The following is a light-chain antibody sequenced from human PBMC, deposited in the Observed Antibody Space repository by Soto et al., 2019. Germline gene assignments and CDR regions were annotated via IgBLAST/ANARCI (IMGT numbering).Light chain of an antibody. V-gene: IGKV3-11*01. J-gene: IGKJ1*01. Sequence: EIVLTQSPATLSLSPGERATLSCRASQSVSSYLAWYQQKPGQAPRLLIYDASNRATGIPARFSGSGSGTVFTLTISSLEPEDFAVYYCQQYGSSPTFGQGTKVEIK. CDR3: QQYGSSPT. CDR2: DAS. CDR1: QSVSSY.